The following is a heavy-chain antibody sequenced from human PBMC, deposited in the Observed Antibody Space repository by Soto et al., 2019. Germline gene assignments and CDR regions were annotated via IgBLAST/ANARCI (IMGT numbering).Heavy chain of an antibody. J-gene: IGHJ4*02. Sequence: PGGSLRLSCAASGFTFSSYSMNWVRQAPGKGLEWVSSISSSSSYIYYADSVKGRFTISRDNAKNSLYLQMNSLRAEDTAVYYCARALLCSSTSCYPLQNDYWGQGTLVTVSS. V-gene: IGHV3-21*01. CDR1: GFTFSSYS. D-gene: IGHD2-2*01. CDR3: ARALLCSSTSCYPLQNDY. CDR2: ISSSSSYI.